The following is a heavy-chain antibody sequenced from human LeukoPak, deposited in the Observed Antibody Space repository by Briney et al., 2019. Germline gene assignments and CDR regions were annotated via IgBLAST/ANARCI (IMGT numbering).Heavy chain of an antibody. J-gene: IGHJ5*02. Sequence: SETLSLTCTVSGGSISSYYWSWIRQPPGKGLEWIGYIYYSGSTNYNPSLKSRVTISVDTSKNQFSLKLSSVTAADTAVYYCARNGYHNWFDHWGQGTLVTVSS. V-gene: IGHV4-59*01. D-gene: IGHD3-22*01. CDR3: ARNGYHNWFDH. CDR2: IYYSGST. CDR1: GGSISSYY.